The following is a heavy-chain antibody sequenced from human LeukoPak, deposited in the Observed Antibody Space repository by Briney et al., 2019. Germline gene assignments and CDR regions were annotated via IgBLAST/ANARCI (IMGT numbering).Heavy chain of an antibody. Sequence: PSETLSLTCAVCGGSFSGYYWSWIRQPPGKGLEWIGEINHSGSTNYNPSLKSRVTISVDTSKNQFSLKLSSVTAADTAVYYCARRISPTSPEDYWGQGTLVTVSS. CDR3: ARRISPTSPEDY. CDR1: GGSFSGYY. V-gene: IGHV4-34*01. CDR2: INHSGST. D-gene: IGHD2-15*01. J-gene: IGHJ4*02.